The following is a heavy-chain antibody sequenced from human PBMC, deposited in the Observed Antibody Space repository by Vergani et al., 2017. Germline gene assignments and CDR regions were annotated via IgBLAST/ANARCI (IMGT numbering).Heavy chain of an antibody. J-gene: IGHJ4*02. D-gene: IGHD3-9*01. CDR2: IYHSGGA. CDR3: ARTESFILRYFHWAL. Sequence: QVQLQESGPGLVKPSETLSLTCTVSGGSITSSSYYWGWIRQPPGRGLEWIGNIYHSGGAYYNPSLKGLVTISVDTSKNQFSLEVTSVTAADTAIYFCARTESFILRYFHWALWGQGTLVTVSS. CDR1: GGSITSSSYY. V-gene: IGHV4-39*01.